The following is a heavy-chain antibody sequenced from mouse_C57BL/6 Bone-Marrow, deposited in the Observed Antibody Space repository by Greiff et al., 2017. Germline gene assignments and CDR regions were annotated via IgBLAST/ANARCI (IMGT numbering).Heavy chain of an antibody. Sequence: EVHVVAPGGGFVKPGGSLKLSCAASGFTFSDYGMQWVRPAPDKGLEWVGYISSGSSSIYYADTVKGRFTISRDNAKNTLFLQMTSLRSEDTAMYYCARPGSYAMDYWGQGTSVTVSS. CDR2: ISSGSSSI. CDR1: GFTFSDYG. V-gene: IGHV5-17*01. CDR3: ARPGSYAMDY. J-gene: IGHJ4*01.